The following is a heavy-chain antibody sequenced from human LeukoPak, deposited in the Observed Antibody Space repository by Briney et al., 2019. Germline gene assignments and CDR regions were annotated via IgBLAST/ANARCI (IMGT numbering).Heavy chain of an antibody. J-gene: IGHJ4*02. V-gene: IGHV3-23*01. CDR1: GFTFSSYA. CDR2: ISGSGGST. Sequence: QPGGSLRLSCAASGFTFSSYAMSWVRQAPGKGLEWVSAISGSGGSTYYADSVKGRFTISRDNSKNTLYLQMNSLRAEDTAVYCCAKDLSRDQAVAGYFDYWGQGTLVTVSS. CDR3: AKDLSRDQAVAGYFDY. D-gene: IGHD6-19*01.